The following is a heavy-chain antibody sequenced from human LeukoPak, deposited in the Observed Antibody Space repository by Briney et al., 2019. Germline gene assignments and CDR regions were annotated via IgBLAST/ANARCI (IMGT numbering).Heavy chain of an antibody. Sequence: GASVKASCKASGYTFTGHYIHWVRQAPGQGLEWMGWIHPNTGGTKYAQKFQDRVTMTRDTSSSTAYMELSSLRSADTAVYYCASEYKYDSSGANAFDIWGQGTMVTVSS. CDR3: ASEYKYDSSGANAFDI. CDR1: GYTFTGHY. CDR2: IHPNTGGT. V-gene: IGHV1-2*02. J-gene: IGHJ3*02. D-gene: IGHD3-22*01.